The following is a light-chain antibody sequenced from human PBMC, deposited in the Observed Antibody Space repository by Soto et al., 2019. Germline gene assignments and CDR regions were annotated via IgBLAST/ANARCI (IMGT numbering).Light chain of an antibody. CDR3: SSYTSSSTDV. Sequence: QSALTQPASVSGSPGQSITISCTGTSSDVGGYNYVSWYQQHPGKAPKLMIYDVSYRPSGVSNRFSGSKSGNTASLTISGLQAEDEADYYCSSYTSSSTDVFGTGTKVTVL. CDR1: SSDVGGYNY. CDR2: DVS. V-gene: IGLV2-14*03. J-gene: IGLJ1*01.